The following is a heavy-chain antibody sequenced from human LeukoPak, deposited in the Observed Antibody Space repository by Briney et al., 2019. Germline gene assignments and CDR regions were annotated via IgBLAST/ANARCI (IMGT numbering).Heavy chain of an antibody. Sequence: GGSLRLSCAASGFTFSGYSMNWVRQAPGKGLEWVSSISSSSSYIYYADSVKGRFTISRDNAKNSLYLQMNSLRAGDTAVYYCARTIEMATISYFDYWGQGTLVTVSS. CDR2: ISSSSSYI. V-gene: IGHV3-21*01. CDR1: GFTFSGYS. CDR3: ARTIEMATISYFDY. J-gene: IGHJ4*02. D-gene: IGHD5-24*01.